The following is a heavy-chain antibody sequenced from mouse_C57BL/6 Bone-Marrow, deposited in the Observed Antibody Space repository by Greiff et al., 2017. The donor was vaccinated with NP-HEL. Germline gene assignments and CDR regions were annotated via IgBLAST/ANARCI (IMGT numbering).Heavy chain of an antibody. J-gene: IGHJ2*01. D-gene: IGHD1-1*01. V-gene: IGHV1-64*01. CDR2: IHPNSGST. CDR3: ARNLRSYFDD. Sequence: QVQLQQPGAELVKPGASVKLSCKASGYTFTSYWMHWVKQRPGQGLEWIGMIHPNSGSTNYNEKFKSKATLTVDISSSTAYMQLSSLTSEDSAVYYCARNLRSYFDDWGQGTTLTVSS. CDR1: GYTFTSYW.